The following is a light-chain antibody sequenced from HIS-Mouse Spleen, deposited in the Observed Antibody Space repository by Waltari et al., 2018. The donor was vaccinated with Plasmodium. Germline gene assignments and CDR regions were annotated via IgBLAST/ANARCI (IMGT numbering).Light chain of an antibody. J-gene: IGKJ2*01. CDR2: AAS. Sequence: AIWMTQSPSLLSASTGDRVTFSCRMSQCISSYLAWYQQKPGKAPELLIYAASTLQSGVPSRFRGSGSGTDFTLTISCLQSEDFATYYCQQYYSFPYTFGQGTTLEIK. V-gene: IGKV1D-8*02. CDR1: QCISSY. CDR3: QQYYSFPYT.